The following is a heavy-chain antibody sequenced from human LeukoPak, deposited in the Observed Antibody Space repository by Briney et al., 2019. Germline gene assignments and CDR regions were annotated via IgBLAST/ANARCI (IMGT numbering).Heavy chain of an antibody. CDR2: IIPILGIA. J-gene: IGHJ5*02. D-gene: IGHD6-13*01. CDR3: ARGVRFEGAAAGSNWFDP. V-gene: IGHV1-69*04. Sequence: AASVKVSCKASGGTFSSYAISWVRQAPGQGLEWMGRIIPILGIANYAQKFQGRVTITADKSTSTAYMELSSLRSEDTAVYYCARGVRFEGAAAGSNWFDPWGQGTLVTVSS. CDR1: GGTFSSYA.